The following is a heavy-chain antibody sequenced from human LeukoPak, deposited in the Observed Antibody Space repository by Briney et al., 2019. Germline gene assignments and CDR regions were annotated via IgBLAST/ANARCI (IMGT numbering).Heavy chain of an antibody. D-gene: IGHD6-13*01. CDR2: IYYSGTT. Sequence: SETLSLTCTVSGGSISSYYWSWIRQPPGKALEWIGYIYYSGTTSYNPSLMSRVTISVDTSKNQFSLKLSSVTAADTAVYYCARDVYSAAATWGQGTLVTVSS. V-gene: IGHV4-59*01. CDR3: ARDVYSAAAT. CDR1: GGSISSYY. J-gene: IGHJ4*02.